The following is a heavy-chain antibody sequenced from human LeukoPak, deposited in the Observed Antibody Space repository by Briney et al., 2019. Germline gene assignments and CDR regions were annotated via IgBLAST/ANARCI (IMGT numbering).Heavy chain of an antibody. D-gene: IGHD4-11*01. V-gene: IGHV4-39*07. CDR2: IYYSGST. J-gene: IGHJ2*01. Sequence: ETLSPTCTVSGGSISSSSYYWGWIRQPPGKGLEWIGSIYYSGSTYYNPSLKSRVTISVDTSKNQFSLKLSSVTAADTAVYYCARDGMTNPWYFDLWGRGTLVTVSS. CDR1: GGSISSSSYY. CDR3: ARDGMTNPWYFDL.